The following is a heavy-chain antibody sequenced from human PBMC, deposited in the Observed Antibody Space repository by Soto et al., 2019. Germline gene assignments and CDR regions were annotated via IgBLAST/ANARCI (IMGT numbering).Heavy chain of an antibody. Sequence: GGSLRLSCASSGFAFSTYWMHWVRQAPGKGLMWVSRIKFDGSSTYYGDSVKGRFTISRDDAKNTLFLQMNGLRVDDTAVYYCARGAKNVYAMDVWGQGTTVTVSS. CDR3: ARGAKNVYAMDV. D-gene: IGHD1-1*01. CDR1: GFAFSTYW. J-gene: IGHJ6*02. V-gene: IGHV3-74*01. CDR2: IKFDGSST.